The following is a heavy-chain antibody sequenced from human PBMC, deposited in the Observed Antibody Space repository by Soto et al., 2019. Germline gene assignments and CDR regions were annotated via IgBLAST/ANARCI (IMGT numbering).Heavy chain of an antibody. Sequence: SVKVSCKASGGTFSSYAISWVRQAPGQGLEWMGGIIPIFGTANYAQKFQGRVTITADESTSTAYMELSSLRSEDTAVYYCARDKVGGTHYFDYWGQGTLVTVSS. D-gene: IGHD2-15*01. CDR3: ARDKVGGTHYFDY. V-gene: IGHV1-69*13. CDR2: IIPIFGTA. J-gene: IGHJ4*02. CDR1: GGTFSSYA.